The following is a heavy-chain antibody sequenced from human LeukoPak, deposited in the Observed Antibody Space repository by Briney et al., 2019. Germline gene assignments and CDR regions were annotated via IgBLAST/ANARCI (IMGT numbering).Heavy chain of an antibody. V-gene: IGHV3-7*01. CDR1: GFTFSSYA. D-gene: IGHD1-26*01. Sequence: PGGSLRLSCAASGFTFSSYAMSWVRQAPGKGLEWVANIKQDGSEKYYVDSVKGRFTISRDNAKNSLYLQMNSLRAEDTAVYYCARDRSGSYPESPPGAFDIWGQGTMVTVSS. J-gene: IGHJ3*02. CDR2: IKQDGSEK. CDR3: ARDRSGSYPESPPGAFDI.